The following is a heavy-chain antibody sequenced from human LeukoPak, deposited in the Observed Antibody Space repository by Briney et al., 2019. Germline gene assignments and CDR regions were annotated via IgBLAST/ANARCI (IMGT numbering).Heavy chain of an antibody. D-gene: IGHD4-23*01. CDR1: GFTFSSYS. V-gene: IGHV3-21*01. Sequence: PGGSLRLSCAASGFTFSSYSMNWVRQAPGKGLEWVSSISSSSSYIYYADSVKGRFTISRDNAKNSLYLRMNSLRAEDTAVYYCARDSELYGGNGGEFDYWGQGTLVTVSS. J-gene: IGHJ4*02. CDR3: ARDSELYGGNGGEFDY. CDR2: ISSSSSYI.